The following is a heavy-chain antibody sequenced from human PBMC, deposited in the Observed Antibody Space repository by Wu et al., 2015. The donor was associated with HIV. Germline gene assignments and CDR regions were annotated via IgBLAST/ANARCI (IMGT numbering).Heavy chain of an antibody. V-gene: IGHV1-46*01. Sequence: QVQLVQSGAEVKKPGASVKVSRKASGYTFSNYYMHWVRQAPGQGLQWMGMINPNGGSTSYAQKFQGRVTMTRDTSTSTVYMELSSLRSEDTAVYYCARLTQLYYYGMDVWGQGTTVTVSS. CDR2: INPNGGST. CDR1: GYTFSNYY. J-gene: IGHJ6*02. CDR3: ARLTQLYYYGMDV. D-gene: IGHD1-1*01.